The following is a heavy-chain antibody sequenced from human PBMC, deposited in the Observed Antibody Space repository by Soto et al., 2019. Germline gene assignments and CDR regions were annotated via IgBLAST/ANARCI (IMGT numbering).Heavy chain of an antibody. CDR2: IIGSGGST. V-gene: IGHV3-23*01. CDR3: AKGRQLRFLFDY. Sequence: PGGSLRLSCAASGFTFSSYAMSWVRQAPGKGLKRVSAIIGSGGSTYYADSVKGRFTISRDNSKNTLYLQMNSLRAEDTAVYYCAKGRQLRFLFDYWGQGTLVTVSS. CDR1: GFTFSSYA. D-gene: IGHD5-18*01. J-gene: IGHJ4*02.